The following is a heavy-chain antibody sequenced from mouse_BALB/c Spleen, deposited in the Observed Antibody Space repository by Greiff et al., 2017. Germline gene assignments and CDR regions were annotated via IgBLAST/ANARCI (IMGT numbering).Heavy chain of an antibody. CDR1: GFTFSSYA. D-gene: IGHD1-2*01. Sequence: EVKLMESGGGLVKPGGSLKLSCAASGFTFSSYAMSWVRQTPENRLEWVASISSGGSTYYPDSVKGRFTISRDNARNILYLQMSSLRSEDTAMYYCARGPLIYYGYDYYAMDYWGQGTSVTVSS. CDR3: ARGPLIYYGYDYYAMDY. V-gene: IGHV5-6-5*01. J-gene: IGHJ4*01. CDR2: ISSGGST.